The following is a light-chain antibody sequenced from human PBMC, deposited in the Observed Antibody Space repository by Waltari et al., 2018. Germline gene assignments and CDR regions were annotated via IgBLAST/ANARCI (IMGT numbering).Light chain of an antibody. CDR2: RAS. CDR1: QSISRW. J-gene: IGKJ4*01. CDR3: LQYNSYPDLT. Sequence: DIRMTQSPSTLSASVGDRVTITCRASQSISRWLDWYQQKPGKAPKLLIYRASNLESGVPSRFSGSGSGTEFTLTINSLQPDDFAIYYCLQYNSYPDLTYGGGTKVDIK. V-gene: IGKV1-5*03.